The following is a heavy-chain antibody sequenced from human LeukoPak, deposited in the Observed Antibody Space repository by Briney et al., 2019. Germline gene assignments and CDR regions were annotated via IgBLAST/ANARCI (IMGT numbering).Heavy chain of an antibody. CDR2: ISGSGGST. CDR3: AKETMTTVTSCFDY. V-gene: IGHV3-23*01. D-gene: IGHD4-17*01. J-gene: IGHJ4*02. CDR1: GFTFSRFG. Sequence: PGGSLRLSCAASGFTFSRFGMSWVRQAPGKGLEWVSAISGSGGSTYYADSVKGRFTISRDNSKNTLYLQMNSLRAEDTALYYCAKETMTTVTSCFDYWGQGTLVTVSS.